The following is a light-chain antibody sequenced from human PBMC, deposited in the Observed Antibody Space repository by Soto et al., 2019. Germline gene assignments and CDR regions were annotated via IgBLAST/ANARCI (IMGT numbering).Light chain of an antibody. V-gene: IGKV3-20*01. Sequence: EIVLTQSPGTLSLSPGERATLSCRASQSVSSSYLAWYQQKPGQAPRLLIYGASSRATGIPDRCSGSGSGTDFTLTISRLEPEDFAVYYCQQYGSSGYTFGQGTKLEIK. CDR3: QQYGSSGYT. CDR2: GAS. J-gene: IGKJ2*01. CDR1: QSVSSSY.